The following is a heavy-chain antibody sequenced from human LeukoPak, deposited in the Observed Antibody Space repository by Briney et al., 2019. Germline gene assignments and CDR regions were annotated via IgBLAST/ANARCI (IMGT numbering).Heavy chain of an antibody. D-gene: IGHD1-26*01. V-gene: IGHV3-23*01. Sequence: PGGSLRLSCAASGFTLSSYSMNWVRQAPGKGLEWVSGISGSGGRTYYADSVKGRFSISRDNSKNTLYLQMNSLRVGDTAVYYCARARPTIDYWGQGTLVTVSS. CDR1: GFTLSSYS. J-gene: IGHJ4*02. CDR3: ARARPTIDY. CDR2: ISGSGGRT.